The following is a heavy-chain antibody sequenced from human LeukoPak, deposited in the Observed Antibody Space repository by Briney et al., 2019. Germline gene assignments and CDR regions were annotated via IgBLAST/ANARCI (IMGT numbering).Heavy chain of an antibody. D-gene: IGHD6-19*01. Sequence: GGSLRLSCAASGFTFSSYAMSWVRQAPGKGLEWVSGISGGGGGTYYADSVKGRFTISRDNSKNTLYLQMNSLRGEDTAVYYCARERNLEIAVAGTIFDYWGQGTLVTVSS. J-gene: IGHJ4*02. CDR3: ARERNLEIAVAGTIFDY. CDR2: ISGGGGGT. V-gene: IGHV3-23*01. CDR1: GFTFSSYA.